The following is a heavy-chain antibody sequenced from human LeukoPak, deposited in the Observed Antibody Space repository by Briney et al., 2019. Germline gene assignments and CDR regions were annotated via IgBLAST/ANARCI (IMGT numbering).Heavy chain of an antibody. Sequence: GGSLRLSCAASGFTFSSYSMNWVRQAPGKGLEWVSYISSSSSTIYYADSVKGRFAISRDDAKNSLYLQMNSLRAEDTAVYYCARPQYSSGWLPSTEYFHHWGQGTLVTVSS. CDR2: ISSSSSTI. CDR3: ARPQYSSGWLPSTEYFHH. D-gene: IGHD6-19*01. CDR1: GFTFSSYS. V-gene: IGHV3-48*01. J-gene: IGHJ1*01.